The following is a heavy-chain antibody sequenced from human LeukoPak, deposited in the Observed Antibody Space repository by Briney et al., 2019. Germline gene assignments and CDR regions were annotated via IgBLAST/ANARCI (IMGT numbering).Heavy chain of an antibody. CDR1: GDSVSSHY. J-gene: IGHJ4*02. Sequence: SETLSLTCTVSGDSVSSHYWGWIRQPPGKGLEWIAYVYYTWTSNYNPSLKSRVTISIDTSKNQFSLKLISVTAADTAVYYCARYSNHVDYFDSWGQGTLVTVSS. CDR2: VYYTWTS. D-gene: IGHD4-11*01. V-gene: IGHV4-59*02. CDR3: ARYSNHVDYFDS.